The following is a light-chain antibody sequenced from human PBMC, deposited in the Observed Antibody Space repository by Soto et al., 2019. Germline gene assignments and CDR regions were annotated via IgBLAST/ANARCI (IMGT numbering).Light chain of an antibody. V-gene: IGKV3-20*01. CDR3: QQYNNWPPFT. CDR2: AAS. CDR1: RSVSSSY. J-gene: IGKJ3*01. Sequence: ENVLTQSPGTLSLSPGERATLSCRASRSVSSSYLAWYQQKPGQAPRLLMYAASRRATGIPDRFSGSGSGTDFTLTISRLEPEDFAVYYCQQYNNWPPFTFGPGTKVDIK.